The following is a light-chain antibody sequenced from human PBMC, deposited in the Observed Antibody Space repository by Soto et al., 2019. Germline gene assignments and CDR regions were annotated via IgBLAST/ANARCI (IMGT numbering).Light chain of an antibody. Sequence: EIVLTQSPGTLSLSPGEGATLSCRASESVNTNYFAWYQQKLGQAPRLLIYATSSRATGVPDRFSGSGSGTGFTLTISRLEPEDLGSYYCQQYFGSPWTFSQGTKVEIK. CDR2: ATS. CDR1: ESVNTNY. CDR3: QQYFGSPWT. V-gene: IGKV3-20*01. J-gene: IGKJ1*01.